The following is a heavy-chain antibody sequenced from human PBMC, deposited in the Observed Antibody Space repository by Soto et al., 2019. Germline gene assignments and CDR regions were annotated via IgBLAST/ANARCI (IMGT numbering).Heavy chain of an antibody. V-gene: IGHV1-8*01. CDR1: GYTFTSYD. D-gene: IGHD4-17*01. CDR2: MNPNSGNT. Sequence: QVQLVQSGAEVKKPGASVKVSCKASGYTFTSYDINWVRQATGQGLEWMGWMNPNSGNTGYAQEFQGRVTMTRNTSISTAYMELSSLTSDDPAVYYCARSTNDYGDRHWGQGALVTVSS. J-gene: IGHJ4*02. CDR3: ARSTNDYGDRH.